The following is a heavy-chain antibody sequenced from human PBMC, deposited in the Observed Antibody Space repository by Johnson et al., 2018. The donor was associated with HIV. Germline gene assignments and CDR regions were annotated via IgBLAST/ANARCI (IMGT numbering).Heavy chain of an antibody. J-gene: IGHJ3*02. CDR1: GFTVSSNY. Sequence: VQLVESGGGVVQPGRSLRLSCAASGFTVSSNYMSWVRQAPGKGLEWVSVIYSGGSTYYADSVKGRFPISRDNSKKTLYLQMNTLRPEDTAVYYCARDGMYSSSPDAFDIWGQGTMVTVSS. CDR3: ARDGMYSSSPDAFDI. V-gene: IGHV3-66*01. D-gene: IGHD6-6*01. CDR2: IYSGGST.